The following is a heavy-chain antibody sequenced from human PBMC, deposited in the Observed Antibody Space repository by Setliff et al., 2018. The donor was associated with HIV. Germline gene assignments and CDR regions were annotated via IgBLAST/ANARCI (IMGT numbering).Heavy chain of an antibody. CDR2: ISPYNGHT. J-gene: IGHJ3*02. CDR1: GYTFPTYG. Sequence: ASVKVSCKTSGYTFPTYGISWVRQAPGHGLEWMGWISPYNGHTKYAQTFQGRVTMTTDTSTSTVYMELRSLRSDDTAVYYCAKDPSVTVTTIWGQGTMVTVSS. D-gene: IGHD4-17*01. V-gene: IGHV1-18*01. CDR3: AKDPSVTVTTI.